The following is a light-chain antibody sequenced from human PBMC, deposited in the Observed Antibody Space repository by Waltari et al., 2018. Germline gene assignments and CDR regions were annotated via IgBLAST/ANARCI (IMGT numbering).Light chain of an antibody. V-gene: IGKV3-20*01. Sequence: EIVLTQSPGTLSLSPGERATLSCRASQTVRTTYFAWYQQKPDHAPTLLIYGASSRAAGIPDGFSGSGGAADFSLTISSLEPEDFAVYYCQQYDISSLSFGGGTRVEIK. CDR3: QQYDISSLS. CDR1: QTVRTTY. J-gene: IGKJ4*01. CDR2: GAS.